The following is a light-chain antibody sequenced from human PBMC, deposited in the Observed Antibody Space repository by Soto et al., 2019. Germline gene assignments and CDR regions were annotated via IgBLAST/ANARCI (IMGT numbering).Light chain of an antibody. CDR2: EVS. V-gene: IGLV2-14*01. CDR3: SSYTSSTTLYV. Sequence: ALTQPASVSGSPGQSITISCTGTSSDVGGYNFVSWYQQHPGKAPKLMIYEVSNRPSGVSNRFSGSKSGNTASLTISGLQAEDEADYYCSSYTSSTTLYVFGTGTKVTVL. J-gene: IGLJ1*01. CDR1: SSDVGGYNF.